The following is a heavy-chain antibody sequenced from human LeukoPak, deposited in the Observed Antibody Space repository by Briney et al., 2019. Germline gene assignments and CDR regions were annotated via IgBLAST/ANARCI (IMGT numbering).Heavy chain of an antibody. CDR2: INSDGSST. Sequence: GGSLRLSCSASGFTFSRYAMHWVRQAPGKGLVWVSRINSDGSSTSYADSVKGRFTISRDNAKNTLYLQMNSLRAEDTAMYYCARGSDCSGGSCYSYWYFDLWGRGTLVTVSS. CDR1: GFTFSRYA. D-gene: IGHD2-15*01. J-gene: IGHJ2*01. V-gene: IGHV3-74*01. CDR3: ARGSDCSGGSCYSYWYFDL.